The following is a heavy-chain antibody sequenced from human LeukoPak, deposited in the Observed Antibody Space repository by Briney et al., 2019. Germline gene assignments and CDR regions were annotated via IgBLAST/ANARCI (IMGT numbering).Heavy chain of an antibody. CDR3: AREEDILTGFDY. D-gene: IGHD3-9*01. CDR1: GYTFTGYY. CDR2: INPNSGGT. J-gene: IGHJ4*02. Sequence: ASVKVSCKASGYTFTGYYMHWVRQAPGQGLEWMGWINPNSGGTNYAQKFQGRVTMTRDTSISTAYMELSRLRSDDTAVYYCAREEDILTGFDYWGQGTLVTVSS. V-gene: IGHV1-2*02.